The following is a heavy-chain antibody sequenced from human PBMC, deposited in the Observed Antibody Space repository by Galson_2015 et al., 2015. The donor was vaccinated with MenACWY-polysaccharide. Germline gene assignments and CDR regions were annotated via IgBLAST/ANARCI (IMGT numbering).Heavy chain of an antibody. Sequence: SLRLSCAASGSRFSNSGMHWVRQAPGKGLEWVAVIQDDGSNKVYADSVKGRFTISRDNSKNTVFLEMNTLGVEDTAVYYCAREGSTIVFRGFDIWGQGTMVTVSS. D-gene: IGHD1-1*01. CDR1: GSRFSNSG. V-gene: IGHV3-33*01. CDR3: AREGSTIVFRGFDI. CDR2: IQDDGSNK. J-gene: IGHJ3*02.